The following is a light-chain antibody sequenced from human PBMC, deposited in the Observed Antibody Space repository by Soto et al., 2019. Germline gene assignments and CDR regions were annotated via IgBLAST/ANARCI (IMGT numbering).Light chain of an antibody. CDR1: QSVSSY. Sequence: EIVLTQSPGTRSLSPGERATLSCRASQSVSSYLAWYQQKPGQAPRLLIYGASTRATGIPARFSGSGSRTEFTLTISSLQSEDFAVYYCQQYNNWPWTFGQGTKVDIK. V-gene: IGKV3-15*01. CDR3: QQYNNWPWT. CDR2: GAS. J-gene: IGKJ1*01.